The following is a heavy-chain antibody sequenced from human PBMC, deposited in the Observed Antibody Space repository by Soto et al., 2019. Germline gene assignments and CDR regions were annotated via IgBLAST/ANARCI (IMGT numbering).Heavy chain of an antibody. Sequence: EVQLLESGGGLIQPGGSLRLSCAGSGFTFSDYGMNWVRQAPGKGLEWVSGLTWGGSAYYAESVRGRFTISRDNSKSILYVQMNSLGVEDTAVYYCAKERTSSTYDGMDVWGQGTPVTVSS. CDR1: GFTFSDYG. D-gene: IGHD6-6*01. V-gene: IGHV3-23*01. CDR2: LTWGGSA. J-gene: IGHJ6*02. CDR3: AKERTSSTYDGMDV.